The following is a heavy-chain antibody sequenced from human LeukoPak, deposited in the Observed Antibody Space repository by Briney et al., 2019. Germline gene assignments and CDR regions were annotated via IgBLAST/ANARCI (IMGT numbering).Heavy chain of an antibody. J-gene: IGHJ4*02. CDR3: ATHLGSSWYEPPYFDY. Sequence: ASVKVSCKVSGYTLTELSMHWVRQAPGKGLEWMGGFDPEDGETIYAQKFQGRVTMTEDTSTDTAYMELSSLRSEDTAVYYCATHLGSSWYEPPYFDYWGQGTLVTVSS. CDR2: FDPEDGET. V-gene: IGHV1-24*01. D-gene: IGHD6-13*01. CDR1: GYTLTELS.